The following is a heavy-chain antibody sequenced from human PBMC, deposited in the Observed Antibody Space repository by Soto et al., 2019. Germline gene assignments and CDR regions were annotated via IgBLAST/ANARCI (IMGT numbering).Heavy chain of an antibody. CDR1: GGSFSGYY. CDR2: INHSGST. D-gene: IGHD3-22*01. CDR3: ARRGRARGRNYYDSSGYYGDPDY. V-gene: IGHV4-34*01. Sequence: QVQLQQWGAGLLKPSETLSLTCAVYGGSFSGYYWSWIRQPPGKGLEWIGEINHSGSTNYNPSLKSRVTISVDTSRNQFSLKLSSVTAADTAVYYCARRGRARGRNYYDSSGYYGDPDYWGQGTLVTVSS. J-gene: IGHJ4*02.